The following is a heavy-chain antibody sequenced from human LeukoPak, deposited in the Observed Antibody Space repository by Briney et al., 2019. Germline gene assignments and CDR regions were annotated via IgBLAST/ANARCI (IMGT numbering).Heavy chain of an antibody. D-gene: IGHD6-6*01. CDR1: GSSISCSSYY. CDR2: IYYSGST. CDR3: AREVAARPKAFDI. V-gene: IGHV4-39*07. J-gene: IGHJ3*02. Sequence: PSETLSLTCTVSGSSISCSSYYWGWIRQPPGKGLEWIGSIYYSGSTYYNPSLKSRVTISVDTTKNQFSLKLSSVTAADTAVYYCAREVAARPKAFDIWGQGTMVTVSS.